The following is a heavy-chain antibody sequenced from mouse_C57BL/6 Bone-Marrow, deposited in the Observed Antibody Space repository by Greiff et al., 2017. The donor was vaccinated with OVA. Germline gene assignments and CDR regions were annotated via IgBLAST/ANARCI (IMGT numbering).Heavy chain of an antibody. V-gene: IGHV5-6*01. J-gene: IGHJ4*01. Sequence: VQGVESGGDLVKPGGSLKLSCAASGFTFSSYGMSCVRQTPDKRLEWVATISSGGSYTYYPDSVKGRFTISRDNAKNTLYLQMSSLKSEDTAMYYCARHGNWAMDYWGQGTSVTVSS. CDR3: ARHGNWAMDY. D-gene: IGHD2-1*01. CDR2: ISSGGSYT. CDR1: GFTFSSYG.